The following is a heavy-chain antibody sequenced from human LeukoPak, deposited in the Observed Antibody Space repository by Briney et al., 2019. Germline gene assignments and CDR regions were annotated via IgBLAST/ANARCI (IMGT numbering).Heavy chain of an antibody. CDR3: ARDGAYCGGDCYFAY. D-gene: IGHD2-21*02. J-gene: IGHJ4*02. CDR1: GFTFSSYS. Sequence: GGSLRLSCAASGFTFSSYSMNWVRQAPGKGLEWVSSISSSSSYIYYADSVKGRFTISRDNAKNSLYLQMNSLRAEDTAVYYCARDGAYCGGDCYFAYWGQGTLVTVSS. V-gene: IGHV3-21*01. CDR2: ISSSSSYI.